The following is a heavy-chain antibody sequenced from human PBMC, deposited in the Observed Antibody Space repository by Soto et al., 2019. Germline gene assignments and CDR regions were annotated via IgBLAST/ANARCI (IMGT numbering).Heavy chain of an antibody. Sequence: EVQLLESGGGLVQPGGSLRLSCAASGFTFSSYAMSWVRQAPGKGLEWVSAISGSGGSTYYADSVKGRFTISRDNSKNTLYLQMNSMRAEATAVYYCATPYDFWSGPLAWYYYYYMDVWGKGTTVTVSS. J-gene: IGHJ6*03. CDR3: ATPYDFWSGPLAWYYYYYMDV. D-gene: IGHD3-3*01. CDR2: ISGSGGST. V-gene: IGHV3-23*01. CDR1: GFTFSSYA.